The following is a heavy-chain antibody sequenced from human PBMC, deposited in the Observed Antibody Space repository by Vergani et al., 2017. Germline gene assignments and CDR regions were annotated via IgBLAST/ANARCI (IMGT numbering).Heavy chain of an antibody. CDR1: GFTFSNFG. Sequence: QVQLLESAGGVVQPGGSLRLSCAASGFTFSNFGMHWVRQAPGKGLEWLAYIGKDGINTRYRDAVKGRFTVSRDNSKDTLFLQMNSLRAEDTAVYYCAKDPGFCSSSTCYRNYYFDLWGRGNLVTVSS. CDR2: IGKDGINT. V-gene: IGHV3-30*02. D-gene: IGHD2-2*01. CDR3: AKDPGFCSSSTCYRNYYFDL. J-gene: IGHJ2*01.